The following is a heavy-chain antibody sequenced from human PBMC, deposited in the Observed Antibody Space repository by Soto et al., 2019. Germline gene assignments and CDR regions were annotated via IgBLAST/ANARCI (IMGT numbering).Heavy chain of an antibody. J-gene: IGHJ5*02. CDR3: ARHGIFGWLFEGNWFDP. Sequence: SETLSLTCTVSGGSISSYYWSWIRQPPGKGLEWIGYIYYSGSTNYNPSLKSRVTISVDTSKNQFSLKLSSVTAADTAVYYCARHGIFGWLFEGNWFDPWGQGTLVTVSS. D-gene: IGHD3-9*01. V-gene: IGHV4-59*08. CDR2: IYYSGST. CDR1: GGSISSYY.